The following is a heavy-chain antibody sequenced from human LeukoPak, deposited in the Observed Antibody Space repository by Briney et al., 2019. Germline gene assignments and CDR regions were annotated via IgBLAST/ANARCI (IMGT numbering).Heavy chain of an antibody. D-gene: IGHD2-21*02. CDR3: ARARPYCGGDCYFDY. CDR2: INHSGST. CDR1: GGSFSGYY. J-gene: IGHJ4*02. Sequence: KPSETLSLTCAVYGGSFSGYYWSWIRQPPGKGLEWIGEINHSGSTNYNPSLKSRVTISVDTSKNQFSLKLSSVTAADTAVYYCARARPYCGGDCYFDYWGQGTLVTVSS. V-gene: IGHV4-34*01.